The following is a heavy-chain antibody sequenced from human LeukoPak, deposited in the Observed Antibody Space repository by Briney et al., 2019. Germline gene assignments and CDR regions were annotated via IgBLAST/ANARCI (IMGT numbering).Heavy chain of an antibody. V-gene: IGHV1-8*01. CDR1: VYTFTGYD. D-gene: IGHD6-19*01. J-gene: IGHJ4*02. CDR2: MSPYSGNT. Sequence: GASVKVSRKSSVYTFTGYDIHWVRQPTGQGLEWMGWMSPYSGNTGYAQKFQGRVTMTRDTSISTAYMELSTLSSEDTAVYYCARALSGCVLCFDYWGQGSLVTVSS. CDR3: ARALSGCVLCFDY.